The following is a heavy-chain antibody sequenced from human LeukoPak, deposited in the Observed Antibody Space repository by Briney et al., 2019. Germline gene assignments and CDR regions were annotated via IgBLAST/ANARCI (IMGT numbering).Heavy chain of an antibody. V-gene: IGHV3-7*01. Sequence: GGSLRLSCAASGFTFNRDWTAWVRQAPGKGLEWVANIKEDGSEKNYVDSVKGRFTISRDNAVNSVYLQMNSLRAEDTAVYYCARERPHDYWGQGTLVTVSS. CDR2: IKEDGSEK. CDR3: ARERPHDY. J-gene: IGHJ4*02. CDR1: GFTFNRDW.